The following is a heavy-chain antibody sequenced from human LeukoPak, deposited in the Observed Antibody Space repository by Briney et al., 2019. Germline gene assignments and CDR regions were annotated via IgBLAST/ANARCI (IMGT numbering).Heavy chain of an antibody. D-gene: IGHD2/OR15-2a*01. Sequence: GGSLRLSCAASGFTFSSYGMTWVRQAPGKGLEWVSGILGRGGSTYYADSVGGRFTISRDNSKSTLSLQMNSLRAEDTAIYYCATYRQVLLPFESWGQGTLVTVSS. CDR3: ATYRQVLLPFES. V-gene: IGHV3-23*01. CDR1: GFTFSSYG. J-gene: IGHJ4*02. CDR2: ILGRGGST.